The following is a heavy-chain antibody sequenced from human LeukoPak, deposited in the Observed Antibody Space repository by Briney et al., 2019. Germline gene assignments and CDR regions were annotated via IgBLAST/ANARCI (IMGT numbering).Heavy chain of an antibody. V-gene: IGHV4-30-2*01. CDR1: GGSISRGDYF. Sequence: SQTVSLTCAVSGGSISRGDYFWSWIRQPPGRGLEWIGYIYHSGSTYYNPSLKSRVNISVDRAKNQFSLRLSSETAADTAVYYCARVGGYYYFDYWGQGTLVTVSS. J-gene: IGHJ4*02. D-gene: IGHD5-12*01. CDR3: ARVGGYYYFDY. CDR2: IYHSGST.